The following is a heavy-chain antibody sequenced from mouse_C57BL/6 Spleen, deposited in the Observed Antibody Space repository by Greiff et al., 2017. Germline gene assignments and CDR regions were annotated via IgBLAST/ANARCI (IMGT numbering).Heavy chain of an antibody. CDR2: IDPETGGT. CDR3: TRSGDYGNPYYFDY. CDR1: GYTFTDSE. Sequence: QVQLKASGAELVRPGASVTLSCKASGYTFTDSEMHWVKQTPVHGLEWIGAIDPETGGTAYNQKFKGKAILTADKASSTAYMELRSLTSEDSAVYYCTRSGDYGNPYYFDYWGQGTTLTVAS. J-gene: IGHJ2*01. V-gene: IGHV1-15*01. D-gene: IGHD2-1*01.